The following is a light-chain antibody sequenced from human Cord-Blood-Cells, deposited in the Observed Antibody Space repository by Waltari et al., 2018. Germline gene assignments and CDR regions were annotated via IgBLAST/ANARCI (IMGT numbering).Light chain of an antibody. CDR2: CAS. CDR3: QQYYSTPVT. V-gene: IGKV4-1*01. J-gene: IGKJ4*01. CDR1: QSVLYSSNNKDY. Sequence: DIVMTQSPDSLAVSLGERATIHCKSSQSVLYSSNNKDYLAWYQQKPGQPPKLLIYCASSRESGVPTRFSGSGSGTDFTLTISSLQAGDVAVYYCQQYYSTPVTFGGGTKVEIK.